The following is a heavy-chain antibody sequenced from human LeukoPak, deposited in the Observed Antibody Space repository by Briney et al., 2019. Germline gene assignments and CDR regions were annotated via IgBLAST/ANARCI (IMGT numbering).Heavy chain of an antibody. V-gene: IGHV3-21*01. Sequence: GGSLRLSCAASGFTFSNYGMTWVRQAPGKGLEWVSSISSSITYIYYTDSVKGRFTISRDNAKNSLYLQMNSLRAEDTAVYYCARYSRDGYNYGAFWGQGTLVCVSS. CDR1: GFTFSNYG. D-gene: IGHD5-24*01. J-gene: IGHJ4*02. CDR3: ARYSRDGYNYGAF. CDR2: ISSSITYI.